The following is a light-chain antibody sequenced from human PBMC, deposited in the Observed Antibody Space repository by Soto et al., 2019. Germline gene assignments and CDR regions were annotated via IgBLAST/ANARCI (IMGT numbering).Light chain of an antibody. CDR1: SSDVGGYNY. CDR3: SPYTSRSTLV. J-gene: IGLJ1*01. Sequence: QSALTQPASVSGSPGQSITISCTGTSSDVGGYNYVSWYQQHPGKAPKLMIYEVSNRPSGASNRFSGSKSGNTASLTISGLQAEDEADYYCSPYTSRSTLVFGPGTKVTVL. CDR2: EVS. V-gene: IGLV2-14*01.